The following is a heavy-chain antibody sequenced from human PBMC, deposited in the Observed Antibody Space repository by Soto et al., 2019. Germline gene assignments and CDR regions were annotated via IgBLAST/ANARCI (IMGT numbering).Heavy chain of an antibody. D-gene: IGHD2-21*02. Sequence: QVQLQESGPGLVRPSQTLSLTCTVSGGSISFDHYHWTWIRQPAGKGLEWLGYIHYSGSVYYNPSLQSRVSMSVNTSKNLFSLKLSSVTAADTAVYFCVREDDGGDRDYYGLDVWGQGTTVTVSS. V-gene: IGHV4-30-4*01. CDR1: GGSISFDHYH. CDR3: VREDDGGDRDYYGLDV. J-gene: IGHJ6*02. CDR2: IHYSGSV.